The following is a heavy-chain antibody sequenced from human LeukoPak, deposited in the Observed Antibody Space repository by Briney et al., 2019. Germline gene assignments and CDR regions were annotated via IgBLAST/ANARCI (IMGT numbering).Heavy chain of an antibody. V-gene: IGHV4-39*07. D-gene: IGHD2-21*02. CDR1: GGFISSSSYY. CDR3: ARENAYCGGDCYPIAPYYYYYYMDV. Sequence: SETLSLTCTVSGGFISSSSYYWGWIRQPPGKGLEWIGSIYYSGSTYYNPSLKSRVTISVDTSKNQFSLKLSSVTAADTAVYYCARENAYCGGDCYPIAPYYYYYYMDVWGKGTTVTISS. CDR2: IYYSGST. J-gene: IGHJ6*03.